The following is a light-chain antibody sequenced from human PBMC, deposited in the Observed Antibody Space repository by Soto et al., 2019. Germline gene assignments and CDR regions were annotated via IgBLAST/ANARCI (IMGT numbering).Light chain of an antibody. CDR2: DAS. CDR3: QHMRT. V-gene: IGKV1-5*01. J-gene: IGKJ1*01. Sequence: DMQMTQSPSTLSASVGDRVTITCRASQNINNWIAWYQQKPGKAPKFLIYDASTLESGVPSRFSGSGFGTEFSLTISSLQLDDFGSYYCQHMRTFGQGTKVEIK. CDR1: QNINNW.